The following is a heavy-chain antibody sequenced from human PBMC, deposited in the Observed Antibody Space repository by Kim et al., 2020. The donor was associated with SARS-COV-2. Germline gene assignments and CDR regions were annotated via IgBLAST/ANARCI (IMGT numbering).Heavy chain of an antibody. J-gene: IGHJ5*02. Sequence: GGSLRLSCAASGFTVSSNYMSWVRQAPGKGLEWVSVIYSGGSTYYADSVKGRFTISRDNSKNTLYLQMNSLRAEDTAVYYCARDRGYDSSGYYYGWFDPWGQGTLVTVSS. V-gene: IGHV3-66*02. CDR1: GFTVSSNY. D-gene: IGHD3-22*01. CDR2: IYSGGST. CDR3: ARDRGYDSSGYYYGWFDP.